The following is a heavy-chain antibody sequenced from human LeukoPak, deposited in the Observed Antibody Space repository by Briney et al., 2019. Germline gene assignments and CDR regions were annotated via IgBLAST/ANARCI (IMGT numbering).Heavy chain of an antibody. V-gene: IGHV4-61*02. J-gene: IGHJ4*02. CDR2: IYTSGST. D-gene: IGHD3-22*01. CDR1: GGSISSGSYY. Sequence: PSQTLSLTCTVSGGSISSGSYYWSWIRQPAGKGLEWIGRIYTSGSTNYNPSLKSRVTISVDTSKNQFSLKLSSVTAADTAVYYCARGSFFDYYDSSGYPDYWAREPWSPSPQ. CDR3: ARGSFFDYYDSSGYPDY.